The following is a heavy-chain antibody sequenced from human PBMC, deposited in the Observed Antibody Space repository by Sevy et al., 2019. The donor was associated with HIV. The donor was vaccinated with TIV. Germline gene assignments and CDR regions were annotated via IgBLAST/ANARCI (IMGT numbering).Heavy chain of an antibody. D-gene: IGHD3-16*02. V-gene: IGHV3-7*01. J-gene: IGHJ5*01. Sequence: GGSLRLSCPASGFNFDTFWMGWVRQAPGRGLEWVASIDPRGEERDHLDSLKGRFTISRDNAKNSLYLEMHSLKGEDTALYYCVRVVWDVLVVPAATPSPWLDSWGQGTLVTVSS. CDR2: IDPRGEER. CDR1: GFNFDTFW. CDR3: VRVVWDVLVVPAATPSPWLDS.